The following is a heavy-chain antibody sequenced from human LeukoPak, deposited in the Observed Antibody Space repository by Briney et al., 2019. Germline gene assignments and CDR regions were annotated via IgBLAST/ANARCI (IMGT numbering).Heavy chain of an antibody. J-gene: IGHJ4*02. CDR2: IDPDGSHQ. D-gene: IGHD6-19*01. CDR3: AREYSSGGAFDY. CDR1: GFTFTPYW. Sequence: PGGSLTLSCVASGFTFTPYWATWVRQAPGKGLEWVANIDPDGSHQYYVDSVKGRFTISRDNSKNTLYLQMNSLRAEDTAVYYCAREYSSGGAFDYWGQGTLVTVSS. V-gene: IGHV3-7*01.